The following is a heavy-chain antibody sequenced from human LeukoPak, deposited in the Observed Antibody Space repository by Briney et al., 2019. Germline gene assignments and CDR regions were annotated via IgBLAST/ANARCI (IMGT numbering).Heavy chain of an antibody. CDR3: ARARITIFGVASGWFDP. CDR2: IYSGGST. CDR1: GFTVSSNY. Sequence: QPGGSLRLSCAASGFTVSSNYMSWVRQAPGKGLEWVSVIYSGGSTYYADSVKGRFTISRDNSKNTLYLQMNSLRAEDTAVYYCARARITIFGVASGWFDPWGQGTLVTVS. V-gene: IGHV3-66*02. D-gene: IGHD3-3*01. J-gene: IGHJ5*02.